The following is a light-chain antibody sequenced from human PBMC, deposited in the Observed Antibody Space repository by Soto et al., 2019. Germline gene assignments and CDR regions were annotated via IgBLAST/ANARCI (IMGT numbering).Light chain of an antibody. J-gene: IGKJ4*01. CDR3: QQYYSTPLT. Sequence: DIVMTQSPDSLAVSLGERVTIPCKSSQSGLYSSNNMNYLAWYQQKPGQSPKLLIYWASTRESGVPDRFSGSGSGTDFTLTISSLQAEDVAVYYCQQYYSTPLTFGGGTKVDI. V-gene: IGKV4-1*01. CDR1: QSGLYSSNNMNY. CDR2: WAS.